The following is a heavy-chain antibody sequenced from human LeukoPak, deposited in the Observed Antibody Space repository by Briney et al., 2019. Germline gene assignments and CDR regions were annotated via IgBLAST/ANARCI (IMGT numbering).Heavy chain of an antibody. CDR3: TTTVRETHIVDP. CDR1: GFTFSNAW. J-gene: IGHJ5*02. Sequence: GGSLRLSCAASGFTFSNAWMSWVRQAPGKGLEWVGRIRSKANSYATAYAASVKGRFTISRDDSKNTAYLQMNSLKTEDTAVYYCTTTVRETHIVDPWGQGTLVTVSS. V-gene: IGHV3-73*01. D-gene: IGHD2-21*01. CDR2: IRSKANSYAT.